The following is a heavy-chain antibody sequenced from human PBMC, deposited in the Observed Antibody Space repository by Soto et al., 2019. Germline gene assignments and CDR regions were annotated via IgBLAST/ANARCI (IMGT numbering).Heavy chain of an antibody. D-gene: IGHD6-13*01. CDR3: AREHIAAAGKTYFQH. CDR1: GGTFSSYA. CDR2: IIPIFGTA. V-gene: IGHV1-69*13. Sequence: SVKVSCKXSGGTFSSYAISWVRQAPGQGLEWMGGIIPIFGTANYAQKFQGRVTITADESTSTAYMELSSLRSEDTAVYYCAREHIAAAGKTYFQHWGQGTLVTVSS. J-gene: IGHJ1*01.